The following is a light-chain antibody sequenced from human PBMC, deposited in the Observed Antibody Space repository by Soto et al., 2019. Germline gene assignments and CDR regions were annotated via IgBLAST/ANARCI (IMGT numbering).Light chain of an antibody. CDR3: QVWDIMTDNYX. V-gene: IGLV3-21*04. CDR1: NIGDKR. Sequence: SYELTQPPSVSVAPEKTTTITCGGNNIGDKRVHWYRQKSGQAPVLLISYDSDRPSGIPERFSGSNSGNTATLTISRVEAGDEADYYCQVWDIMTDNYXFGGGXKLTVL. J-gene: IGLJ2*01. CDR2: YDS.